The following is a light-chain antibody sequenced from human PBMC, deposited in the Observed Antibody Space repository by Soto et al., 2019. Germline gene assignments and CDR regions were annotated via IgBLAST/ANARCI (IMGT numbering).Light chain of an antibody. CDR3: SSYTSSDTWV. Sequence: QPVLTQPASVSGSPGQSITISCTGTSSDVGGYNHVSWYQQYPGKAPKVKIYEVNNRPSGVSDRFSGSKSGNTASLTISGLQPEDEADYYCSSYTSSDTWVFGGGTKLTVL. V-gene: IGLV2-14*01. J-gene: IGLJ3*02. CDR2: EVN. CDR1: SSDVGGYNH.